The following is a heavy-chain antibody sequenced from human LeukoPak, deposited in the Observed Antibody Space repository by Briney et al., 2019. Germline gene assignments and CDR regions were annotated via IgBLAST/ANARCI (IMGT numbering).Heavy chain of an antibody. CDR3: ARDLGSRRSSWYGLSDY. J-gene: IGHJ4*02. D-gene: IGHD6-13*01. CDR1: GYTFTGYY. CDR2: INPNSGGT. Sequence: GASVKVSCKASGYTFTGYYMHWVRQAPGQGLEWMGWINPNSGGTNYAQKFQGRVTMTRDTSISTAYMELSRLRVDDTSVYYCARDLGSRRSSWYGLSDYWGQGTLVTVSS. V-gene: IGHV1-2*02.